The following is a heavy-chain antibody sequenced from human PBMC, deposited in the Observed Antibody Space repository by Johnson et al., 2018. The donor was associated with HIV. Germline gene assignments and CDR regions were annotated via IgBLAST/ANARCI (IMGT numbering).Heavy chain of an antibody. Sequence: QVQLVESGGGLVQPGGSLRLSCAASGFTFSSYGMHWVRQAPGKGLEWVAVISYDGSNKYYADSVKGRFTISRDNSKNTLYLQMNSLRAGDTAVYYCAIRDAGVRDAFDIWGQGTIVTVSS. CDR2: ISYDGSNK. V-gene: IGHV3-30*03. D-gene: IGHD3-10*01. J-gene: IGHJ3*02. CDR1: GFTFSSYG. CDR3: AIRDAGVRDAFDI.